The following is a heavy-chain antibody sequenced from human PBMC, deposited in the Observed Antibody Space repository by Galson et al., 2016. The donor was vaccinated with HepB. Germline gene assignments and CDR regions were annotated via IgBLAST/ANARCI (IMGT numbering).Heavy chain of an antibody. J-gene: IGHJ3*02. CDR3: SRDYSPSYYYGSSSYYGDAFDI. Sequence: SLRLSCAASGFTFSNYWMTWVRQAPGTGLEWVANIKQDGSKKSYLDSVEGRFTISRDTAKNSLYLQMNSLRAEDTAVSYCSRDYSPSYYYGSSSYYGDAFDIWGQGTMVTVSS. CDR2: IKQDGSKK. D-gene: IGHD3-22*01. V-gene: IGHV3-7*03. CDR1: GFTFSNYW.